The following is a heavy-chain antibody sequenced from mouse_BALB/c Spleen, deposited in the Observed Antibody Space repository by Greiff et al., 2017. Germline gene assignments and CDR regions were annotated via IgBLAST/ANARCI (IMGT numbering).Heavy chain of an antibody. Sequence: QVQLQQSGAELAKPGASVKMSCKASGYTFTSYWMHWVKQRPGQGLEWIGYINPSTGYTEYNQTFKDKATLTADKSSSTAYMQLSSLTSEDSAVYYGASGGFSYYAMDYWGQGTSVTVSS. V-gene: IGHV1-7*01. CDR3: ASGGFSYYAMDY. CDR1: GYTFTSYW. CDR2: INPSTGYT. D-gene: IGHD1-1*02. J-gene: IGHJ4*01.